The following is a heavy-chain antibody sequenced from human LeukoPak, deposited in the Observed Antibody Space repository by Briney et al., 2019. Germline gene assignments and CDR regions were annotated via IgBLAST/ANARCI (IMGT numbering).Heavy chain of an antibody. CDR3: ARGSTYYYDRSGYSDFDY. V-gene: IGHV3-13*01. Sequence: GGSLRLSCAASGFTFSSYDMHWVRQATGKGLEWVSAIGTAGDTYYPGSVKGRFTISRENAKNSLYLQMNSLRAGDTAVYYCARGSTYYYDRSGYSDFDYWGQGTLVTVSS. D-gene: IGHD3-22*01. CDR2: IGTAGDT. J-gene: IGHJ4*02. CDR1: GFTFSSYD.